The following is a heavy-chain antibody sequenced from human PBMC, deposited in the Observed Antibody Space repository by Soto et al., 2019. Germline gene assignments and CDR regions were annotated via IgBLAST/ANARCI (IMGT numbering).Heavy chain of an antibody. CDR1: GGTFSSYA. V-gene: IGHV1-69*06. CDR2: IIPIFGTA. CDR3: ARDRGGGDYPVLGGNWFDP. J-gene: IGHJ5*02. D-gene: IGHD2-21*02. Sequence: QVQLVQSGAEVKKPGSSVKVSCKASGGTFSSYAISWVRQAPGQGLEWMGGIIPIFGTANYAQKFQGRVTITADKSTSTAYMELSSLSSEDTAVYYCARDRGGGDYPVLGGNWFDPWGQGTLVTVSS.